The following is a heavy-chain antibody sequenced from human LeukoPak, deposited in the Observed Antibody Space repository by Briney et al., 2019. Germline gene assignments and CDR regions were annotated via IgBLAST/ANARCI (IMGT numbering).Heavy chain of an antibody. Sequence: GGSLRLSCAASGFTVSYNYMSWVRQAPGKGLGWGSLIYSVGTTAYADSAKGRFTVSRDNSKNTLSLQMNSLRAEDTAIYYCARKTDHRAGGDYWGQGNLVTVSS. CDR2: IYSVGTT. J-gene: IGHJ4*02. D-gene: IGHD3-16*01. V-gene: IGHV3-66*01. CDR1: GFTVSYNY. CDR3: ARKTDHRAGGDY.